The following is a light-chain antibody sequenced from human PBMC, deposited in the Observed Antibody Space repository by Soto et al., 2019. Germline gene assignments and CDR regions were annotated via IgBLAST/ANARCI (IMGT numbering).Light chain of an antibody. CDR1: LPITTY. CDR3: QQNYISRWT. Sequence: DIQMTQSPSSLSASVGDRVTITCRASLPITTYLNWFQQKPGKAPKLLIYGASTLQTGVPSRFNGGGSGTDFTLTISSLQPEDFGTYYCQQNYISRWTFGQGTEIEI. V-gene: IGKV1-39*01. CDR2: GAS. J-gene: IGKJ1*01.